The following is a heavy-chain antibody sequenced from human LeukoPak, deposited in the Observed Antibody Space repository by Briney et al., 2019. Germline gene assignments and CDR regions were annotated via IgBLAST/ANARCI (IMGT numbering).Heavy chain of an antibody. CDR3: ARDSSITYSSGFDP. D-gene: IGHD6-19*01. CDR2: IYYSGST. CDR1: GGSISSYY. Sequence: SETLSLTCTVSGGSISSYYWSWIRQPPGKGLEWIGYIYYSGSTNYNPSLKSRVTISVDTSKNQFSLKLSSVTAPDTAVYYCARDSSITYSSGFDPWGQGTLVTVSS. J-gene: IGHJ5*02. V-gene: IGHV4-59*01.